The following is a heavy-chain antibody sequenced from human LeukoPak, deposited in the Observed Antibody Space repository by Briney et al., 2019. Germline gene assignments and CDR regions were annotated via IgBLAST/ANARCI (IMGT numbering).Heavy chain of an antibody. J-gene: IGHJ5*02. D-gene: IGHD6-13*01. Sequence: PSETLSLTCTVSGGSISSGGYYWSWIRQHPGKGLEWIGYIYYSGSTYYNPSLKSRVTISVDTSKNQFSLKLSSVTAADTAVYYCARDRTAARRPEGWFDPWGQGTLVTVSS. CDR3: ARDRTAARRPEGWFDP. CDR1: GGSISSGGYY. V-gene: IGHV4-31*03. CDR2: IYYSGST.